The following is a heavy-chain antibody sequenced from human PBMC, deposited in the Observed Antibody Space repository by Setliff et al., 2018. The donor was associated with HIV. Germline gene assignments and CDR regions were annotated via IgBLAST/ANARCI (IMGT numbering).Heavy chain of an antibody. CDR2: IYTSGST. D-gene: IGHD2-21*02. J-gene: IGHJ4*02. Sequence: SETLSLTCTVSGGSISSHYWSWIRQPPGKGLEWIGHIYTSGSTNYNPSLKSRVTMSVGTSKNQFSLRLSSVTAADTAVYYCARGEFYCGTDCYWSSFDYWGQGSLVTVSS. CDR3: ARGEFYCGTDCYWSSFDY. V-gene: IGHV4-4*08. CDR1: GGSISSHY.